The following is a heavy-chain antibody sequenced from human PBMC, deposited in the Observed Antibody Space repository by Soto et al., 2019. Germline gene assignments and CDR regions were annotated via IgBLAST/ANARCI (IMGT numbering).Heavy chain of an antibody. CDR1: GGTLSSHA. Sequence: SVKDSFKASGGTLSSHAISWVRQASGQGLEWMGGIIPIFGTANYAQKFQGRVTITADESTSTAYMELSSLRSEDTAVYYCASGLYSSGWSGMDVCGQGTTVTGSS. CDR2: IIPIFGTA. CDR3: ASGLYSSGWSGMDV. V-gene: IGHV1-69*13. J-gene: IGHJ6*02. D-gene: IGHD6-19*01.